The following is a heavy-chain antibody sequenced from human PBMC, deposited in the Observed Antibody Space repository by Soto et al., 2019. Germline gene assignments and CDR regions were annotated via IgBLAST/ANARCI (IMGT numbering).Heavy chain of an antibody. Sequence: EVQLVESGGGLVQPGRSLRLSCAASGFTFTSYEFNWVRQAPGKGLEWISYTGTSGTNIYYADSVKGRFTVSRDNAKNALYLQMNSLRAEDTAIYYCAREELNCGGDCFAFWGQGALVTVSS. CDR1: GFTFTSYE. CDR3: AREELNCGGDCFAF. D-gene: IGHD2-21*01. J-gene: IGHJ4*02. CDR2: TGTSGTNI. V-gene: IGHV3-48*03.